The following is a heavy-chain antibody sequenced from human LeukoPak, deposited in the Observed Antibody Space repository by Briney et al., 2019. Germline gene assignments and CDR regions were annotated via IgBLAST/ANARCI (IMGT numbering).Heavy chain of an antibody. J-gene: IGHJ4*02. CDR1: GGSISSGAYY. D-gene: IGHD3-10*01. Sequence: PSQTLSLTCTVSGGSISSGAYYWSWIRQHPGKGLECIGYIYDSGSTYYNPSLKSRLTISLDTSNNQFSLRLSSVTAADTAVYYCARGHYYDSGEAFFDYWGQGALATVSS. CDR3: ARGHYYDSGEAFFDY. CDR2: IYDSGST. V-gene: IGHV4-31*03.